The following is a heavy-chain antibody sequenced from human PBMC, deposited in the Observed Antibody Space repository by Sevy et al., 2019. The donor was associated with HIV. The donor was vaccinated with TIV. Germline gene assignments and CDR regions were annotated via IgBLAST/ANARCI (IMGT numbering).Heavy chain of an antibody. CDR2: IYTSGST. J-gene: IGHJ4*02. CDR1: GGSISSYY. D-gene: IGHD5-18*01. Sequence: SETLSLTCTVSGGSISSYYWSWIRQPAGKGLEWIGRIYTSGSTNYNPSLKSRVTMSVDTSKNQFSRKLSSVTAADTAVYYCARDGVPWGYSYGYDYWGQGTLVTVSS. V-gene: IGHV4-4*07. CDR3: ARDGVPWGYSYGYDY.